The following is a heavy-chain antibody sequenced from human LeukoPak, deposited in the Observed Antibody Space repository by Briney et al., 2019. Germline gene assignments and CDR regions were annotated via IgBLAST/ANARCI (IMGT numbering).Heavy chain of an antibody. V-gene: IGHV1-69*13. D-gene: IGHD2-15*01. CDR3: ARAEGDIYFQH. CDR1: GGTFSSYA. CDR2: IIPIFGTT. Sequence: EASVKVSCKASGGTFSSYAISWVRQAPGQGLEWMGGIIPIFGTTNYAQKFQGRVTITADESTSTAYMELSSLRSEDTAVYYCARAEGDIYFQHWGQATLVTVSS. J-gene: IGHJ1*01.